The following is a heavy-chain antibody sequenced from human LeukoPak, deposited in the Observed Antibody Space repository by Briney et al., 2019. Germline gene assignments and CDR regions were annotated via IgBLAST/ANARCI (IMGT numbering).Heavy chain of an antibody. CDR3: AKRGVVIRVILVGFHKEAYYFES. D-gene: IGHD3/OR15-3a*01. CDR2: ISGSGGST. V-gene: IGHV3-23*01. Sequence: TGGSLRLSCAVSGITLSNYGMSWVRQAPGKGLEWVAGISGSGGSTKYADSVKGRLTISRDNPKNTLYLQMNSLRAEDTAVYFCAKRGVVIRVILVGFHKEAYYFESWGQGALVTVSS. J-gene: IGHJ4*02. CDR1: GITLSNYG.